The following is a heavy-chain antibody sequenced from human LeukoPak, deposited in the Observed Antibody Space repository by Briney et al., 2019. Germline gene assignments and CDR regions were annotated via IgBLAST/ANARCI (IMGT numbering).Heavy chain of an antibody. CDR2: INPYSGAL. CDR3: ATATVTRTRDP. V-gene: IGHV1-2*02. Sequence: ASVKVSCQTSGYTFSEFYLNWVRQAPGQGLEWMGWINPYSGALISAQSLQGRLTMTWDTSTGTAYMELTRLTSDDTAVYYCATATVTRTRDPWGQGTLVTVSS. J-gene: IGHJ5*02. CDR1: GYTFSEFY.